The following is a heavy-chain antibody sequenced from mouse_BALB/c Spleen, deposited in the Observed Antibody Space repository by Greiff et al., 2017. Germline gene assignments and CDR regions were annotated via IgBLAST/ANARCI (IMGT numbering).Heavy chain of an antibody. Sequence: QVHVKQSGPGLVQPSQSLSITCTVSGFSLTSYGVHWVRQSPGKGLEWLGVIWSGGSTDYNAAFISRLSISKDNSKSQVFFKMNSLQANDTAIYYCARRVPRYYAMDYWGQGTSVTVSS. J-gene: IGHJ4*01. CDR1: GFSLTSYG. D-gene: IGHD6-1*01. V-gene: IGHV2-2*02. CDR3: ARRVPRYYAMDY. CDR2: IWSGGST.